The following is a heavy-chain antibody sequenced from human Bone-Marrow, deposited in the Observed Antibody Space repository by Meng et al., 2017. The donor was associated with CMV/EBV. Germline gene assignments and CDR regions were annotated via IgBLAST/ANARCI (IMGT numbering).Heavy chain of an antibody. CDR3: ARDWAHHSSSWYWDYYYGMDV. V-gene: IGHV3-53*01. Sequence: GESLKISCAASGFSVSSTYMSWVRQAPGKGLEWVSVIYSGGSTFYANSVKGRFTISRDNSRNTLYLQMNSLRADDTAVYYCARDWAHHSSSWYWDYYYGMDVWGQGTTVTVSS. J-gene: IGHJ6*02. D-gene: IGHD6-13*01. CDR1: GFSVSSTY. CDR2: IYSGGST.